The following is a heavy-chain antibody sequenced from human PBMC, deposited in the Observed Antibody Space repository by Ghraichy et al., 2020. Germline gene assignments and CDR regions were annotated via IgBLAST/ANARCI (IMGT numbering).Heavy chain of an antibody. CDR2: IYWNDDK. D-gene: IGHD3-16*02. V-gene: IGHV2-5*01. CDR1: GFSLSTSGVG. CDR3: AHSGYSSYVWGSYRSLFDY. J-gene: IGHJ4*02. Sequence: SGPTLVKPTQTLTLTCTFSGFSLSTSGVGVGWIRQPPGKALEWLALIYWNDDKRYSPSLKSRLTITKDTSKNQVVLTMTNMDPVDTATYYCAHSGYSSYVWGSYRSLFDYWSQGTLVTVSS.